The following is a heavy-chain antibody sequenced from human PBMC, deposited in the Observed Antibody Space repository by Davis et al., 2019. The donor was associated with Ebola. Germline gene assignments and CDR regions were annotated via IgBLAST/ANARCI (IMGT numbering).Heavy chain of an antibody. J-gene: IGHJ4*02. V-gene: IGHV3-48*04. CDR3: AREGRVFGCDY. CDR2: ISTSSSTI. D-gene: IGHD3-3*01. Sequence: GGSLRLSCAASGFTFSSNSMNWVRQAPGKGLEWVSYISTSSSTIYYADSVKGRFTISRDNAKNTLYLQMNDLRAEDTAVYYCAREGRVFGCDYWGQGALVTVSS. CDR1: GFTFSSNS.